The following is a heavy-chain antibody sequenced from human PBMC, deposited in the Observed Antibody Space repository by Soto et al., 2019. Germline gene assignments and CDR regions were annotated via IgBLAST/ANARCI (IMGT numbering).Heavy chain of an antibody. V-gene: IGHV4-4*07. CDR2: IDTSGTT. CDR1: GGSISSYY. J-gene: IGHJ6*02. CDR3: ARRGSYSSSWYDYYYYGMDV. D-gene: IGHD6-13*01. Sequence: PSETLSLTCTVSGGSISSYYCSWIRHSAGKGLEWIGRIDTSGTTNYNPALKSRVTISVDTSKNQFSLKLSSVTAADTAVYYCARRGSYSSSWYDYYYYGMDVWGQGTTVTVSS.